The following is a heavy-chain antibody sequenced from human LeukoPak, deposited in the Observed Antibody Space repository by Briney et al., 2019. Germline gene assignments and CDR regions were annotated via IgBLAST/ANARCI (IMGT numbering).Heavy chain of an antibody. J-gene: IGHJ4*02. Sequence: SETLSLTCTVSGGSISSYYWSWIRQPPGKGLEWIGYIYYSGSTNYNPSLKSRVTISVDTSKNQFSLKLSSVTAADTAVYYCARIAMHSIAARNGFDYWGQGTLVTVSS. CDR2: IYYSGST. D-gene: IGHD6-6*01. V-gene: IGHV4-59*01. CDR3: ARIAMHSIAARNGFDY. CDR1: GGSISSYY.